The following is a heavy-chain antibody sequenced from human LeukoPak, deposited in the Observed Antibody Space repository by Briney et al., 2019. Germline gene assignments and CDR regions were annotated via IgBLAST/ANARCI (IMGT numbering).Heavy chain of an antibody. Sequence: GGSLRLSCAVSGFPFTSYSMNWVRQAPGKGPEWVSYISASGSNIYYLDAVKGRFTVSRDNAMSSLFLQMDRPRAEDTAIYYCVRVKGTYFDFWGQGTLVTVSS. V-gene: IGHV3-48*01. CDR2: ISASGSNI. CDR3: VRVKGTYFDF. D-gene: IGHD1-1*01. J-gene: IGHJ4*02. CDR1: GFPFTSYS.